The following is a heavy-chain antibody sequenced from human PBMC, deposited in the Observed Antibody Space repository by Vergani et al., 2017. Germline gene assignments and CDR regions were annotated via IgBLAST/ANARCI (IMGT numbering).Heavy chain of an antibody. CDR1: GFTFNDYK. V-gene: IGHV3-21*01. CDR2: ITGDGNSV. J-gene: IGHJ4*02. CDR3: AKDKSWNYIFDY. D-gene: IGHD1-7*01. Sequence: EVQLVESGGGLVKPGGSLRLSCAASGFTFNDYKMNWVRQAPGKGLEWVSSITGDGNSVYYADTVKGRFTISRDNAKNSLNLQMNSLRAEDTAVYYCAKDKSWNYIFDYWGQGTLVTVSS.